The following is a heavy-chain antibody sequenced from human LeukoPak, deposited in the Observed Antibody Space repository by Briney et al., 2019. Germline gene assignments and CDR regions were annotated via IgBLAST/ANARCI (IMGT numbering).Heavy chain of an antibody. J-gene: IGHJ4*02. Sequence: GGSLRLSCAASGFTLSTTYMTWVRQAPGKGLEWVSGISWNSGSIGYADSVKGRFTISRDNAKNSLYLQMNSLRAEDTALYYCAKKGGYSYGFDYWGQGTLVTVSS. V-gene: IGHV3-9*01. CDR2: ISWNSGSI. CDR3: AKKGGYSYGFDY. D-gene: IGHD5-18*01. CDR1: GFTLSTTY.